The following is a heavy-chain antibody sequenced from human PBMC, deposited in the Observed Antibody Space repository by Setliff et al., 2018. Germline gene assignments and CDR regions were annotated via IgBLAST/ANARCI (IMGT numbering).Heavy chain of an antibody. CDR1: GYTFNNYG. V-gene: IGHV1-46*02. Sequence: ASVKVSCKASGYTFNNYGITWVRQAPGQGLEWMGMVNPGGGSSTSTQRFQGRVTMTRDTSTNTAYMELNSLTSNDTAVYYCARAGLAAAGRKGVFDHWGQGTLVTVSS. D-gene: IGHD6-13*01. CDR2: VNPGGGSS. CDR3: ARAGLAAAGRKGVFDH. J-gene: IGHJ4*02.